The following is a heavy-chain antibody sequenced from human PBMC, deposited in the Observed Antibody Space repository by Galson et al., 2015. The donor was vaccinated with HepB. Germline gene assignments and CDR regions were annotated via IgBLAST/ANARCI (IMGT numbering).Heavy chain of an antibody. V-gene: IGHV3-30*02. CDR3: AKDPAGGAY. CDR1: GFPFSGFS. Sequence: SLRLSCAASGFPFSGFSMHWVRQAPGKGLEWVTFIRHDGSEKGYADSVRGRFTISRDNSKNTLYLQMNSLRAEDTAFYYCAKDPAGGAYLGQGTLVTVSS. J-gene: IGHJ4*02. D-gene: IGHD1-26*01. CDR2: IRHDGSEK.